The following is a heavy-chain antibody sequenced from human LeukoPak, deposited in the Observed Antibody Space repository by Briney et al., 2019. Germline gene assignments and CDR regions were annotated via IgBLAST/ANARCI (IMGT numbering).Heavy chain of an antibody. Sequence: GGSLRLSCAASGFTFSSYSMNWVRQAPGKGLEWVSYISSSSTIYYADSVKGRFTISRDNAKNSLYLQMNSLRAEDTAVYYCARDPPGRRDGYNPLDYWGQGTLVTVSS. CDR1: GFTFSSYS. V-gene: IGHV3-48*04. CDR2: ISSSSTI. D-gene: IGHD5-24*01. J-gene: IGHJ4*02. CDR3: ARDPPGRRDGYNPLDY.